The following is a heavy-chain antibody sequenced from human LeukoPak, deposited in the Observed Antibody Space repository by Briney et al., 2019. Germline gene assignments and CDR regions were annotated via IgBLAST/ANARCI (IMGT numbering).Heavy chain of an antibody. J-gene: IGHJ4*02. V-gene: IGHV1-2*02. CDR3: AMGGLDYYDSSGYYPFDY. CDR2: INPNSGGT. Sequence: GASVKVSCKASGYTFTGYYMHWVRQAPGQGLEWMGWINPNSGGTNYAQKFQGRVTMTRDTSISTAYMELSRLRSDDTAVYYCAMGGLDYYDSSGYYPFDYWGQGTLVTVSS. D-gene: IGHD3-22*01. CDR1: GYTFTGYY.